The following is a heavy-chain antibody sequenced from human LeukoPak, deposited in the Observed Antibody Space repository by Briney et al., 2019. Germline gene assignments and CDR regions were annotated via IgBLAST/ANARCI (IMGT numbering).Heavy chain of an antibody. CDR1: GGSISSGGYS. CDR3: ARQWPYGGNSPVYYYYYMDV. J-gene: IGHJ6*03. V-gene: IGHV4-30-4*07. CDR2: IYYSGST. Sequence: SETLSLTCAVSGGSISSGGYSWSWIRQPPGKGLEWIGYIYYSGSTYYNPSLKSRVTISVDTSKNQFSLKLSSVTAADTAVYYCARQWPYGGNSPVYYYYYMDVWGKGTTVTVSS. D-gene: IGHD4-23*01.